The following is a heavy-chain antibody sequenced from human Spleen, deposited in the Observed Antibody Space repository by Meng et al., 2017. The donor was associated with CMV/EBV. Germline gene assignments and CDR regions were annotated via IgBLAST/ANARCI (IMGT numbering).Heavy chain of an antibody. CDR2: IYHSGST. CDR1: GGSIISSNW. J-gene: IGHJ4*02. Sequence: QVQLQESGPGLVKPSGTLSLTCAVSGGSIISSNWWTWVRQVPGKGLEWIGEIYHSGSTNYNPSLKSRVTISVDKFKNQFSLKLGSVTAADTAVYYCARIERRRILKYCGSDCSTTDYWGQGTLVTVSS. D-gene: IGHD2-21*02. CDR3: ARIERRRILKYCGSDCSTTDY. V-gene: IGHV4-4*02.